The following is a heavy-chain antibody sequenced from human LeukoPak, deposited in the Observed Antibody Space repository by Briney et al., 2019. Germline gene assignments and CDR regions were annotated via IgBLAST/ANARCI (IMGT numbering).Heavy chain of an antibody. CDR3: ARVGGTDLSMGY. CDR1: GGSFSGYY. CDR2: INHSGST. V-gene: IGHV4-34*01. D-gene: IGHD3-10*01. J-gene: IGHJ4*02. Sequence: PSETLSLTCAVYGGSFSGYYWSWIRQPPGEGLEWIGEINHSGSTNYNPSLKSRVTISVDTSKNQFSLKLSSVTAADTAVYYCARVGGTDLSMGYWGQGTLVTVSS.